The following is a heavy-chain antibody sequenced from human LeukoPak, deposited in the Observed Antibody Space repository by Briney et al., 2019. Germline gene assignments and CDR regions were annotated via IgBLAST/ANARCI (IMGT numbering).Heavy chain of an antibody. V-gene: IGHV4-59*01. CDR1: GGSISSYY. CDR3: ARANGGSYYYFQH. D-gene: IGHD1-26*01. Sequence: SETLSLTCTVSGGSISSYYWSWIRQPPGKGLEWIGYIYYSGSTNYNPSLKSRVTISVDTSKNQFSLKLSSVTAADTAVYYCARANGGSYYYFQHWGQGTLVTVSS. J-gene: IGHJ1*01. CDR2: IYYSGST.